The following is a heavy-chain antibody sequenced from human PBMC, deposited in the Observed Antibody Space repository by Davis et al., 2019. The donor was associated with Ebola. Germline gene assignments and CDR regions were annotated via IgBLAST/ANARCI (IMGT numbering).Heavy chain of an antibody. J-gene: IGHJ6*03. CDR2: IYYSGST. Sequence: SETLSLTCTVSGGSISSGGYYWSWIRQHPGKGLEWIGYIYYSGSTYYNPSLKSRVTISVDTSKNQFSLKLSSVTAADTAVYYCARIYCGGDCYSAFYYYYYYMDVWGKGTTVTVSS. CDR1: GGSISSGGYY. D-gene: IGHD2-21*01. V-gene: IGHV4-31*03. CDR3: ARIYCGGDCYSAFYYYYYYMDV.